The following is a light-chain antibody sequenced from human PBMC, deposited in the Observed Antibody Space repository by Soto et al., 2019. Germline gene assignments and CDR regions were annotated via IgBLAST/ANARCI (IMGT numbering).Light chain of an antibody. Sequence: EIVLTQSPATLSLSPGERATLSCRASQSVSSYLAWYQQKPVQAPRLLIYDASNRATGIPARFSGSGSGTDFTLTISSLEPEDLAVYYCQQRSTWRTFGQGTKLEIK. J-gene: IGKJ2*01. CDR1: QSVSSY. V-gene: IGKV3-11*01. CDR3: QQRSTWRT. CDR2: DAS.